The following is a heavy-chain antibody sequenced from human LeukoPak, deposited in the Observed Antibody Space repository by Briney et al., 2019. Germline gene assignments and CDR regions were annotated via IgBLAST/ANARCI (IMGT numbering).Heavy chain of an antibody. CDR2: ISGSGGST. CDR1: GFTFSSYA. J-gene: IGHJ4*02. CDR3: AKVPLDYYDSSGYYSGY. Sequence: TGGSLRLSCAASGFTFSSYAMSWVRQAPGKGLEWVSAISGSGGSTYYADSVKGRFTISRDNSKNTLYLQMNSLRAEDTAVYYCAKVPLDYYDSSGYYSGYWGQGTLVTVSS. V-gene: IGHV3-23*01. D-gene: IGHD3-22*01.